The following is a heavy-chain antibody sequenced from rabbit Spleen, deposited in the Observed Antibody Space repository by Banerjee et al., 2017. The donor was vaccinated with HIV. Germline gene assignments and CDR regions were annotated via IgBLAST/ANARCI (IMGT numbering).Heavy chain of an antibody. CDR3: ARDAGTSFSTYGMDL. V-gene: IGHV1S45*01. Sequence: QEQLEESGGDLVKPEGSLTLTCTASGFSFSSNYWICWVRQAPGKGLEWIACINAVTGKPVYASWAKGRFPFSKTSSTTVTLQMTSLTAADTATYFCARDAGTSFSTYGMDLWGQGTLVTVS. D-gene: IGHD8-1*01. CDR1: GFSFSSNYW. CDR2: INAVTGKP. J-gene: IGHJ6*01.